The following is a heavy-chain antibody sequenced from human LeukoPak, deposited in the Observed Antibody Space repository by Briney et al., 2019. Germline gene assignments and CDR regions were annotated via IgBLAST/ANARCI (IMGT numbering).Heavy chain of an antibody. D-gene: IGHD2-2*01. CDR1: GFTFSNYG. CDR3: AIIVVVPAAIVGAFDI. V-gene: IGHV3-30*02. CDR2: IRYDGSNK. J-gene: IGHJ3*02. Sequence: GGSLRLSCAASGFTFSNYGMSWVRQAPAKGLEWVAFIRYDGSNKYYAASVKGRFNSSRDNPKITLYLQMNSLRAEDTAVYYCAIIVVVPAAIVGAFDIWGQGTMVTVSS.